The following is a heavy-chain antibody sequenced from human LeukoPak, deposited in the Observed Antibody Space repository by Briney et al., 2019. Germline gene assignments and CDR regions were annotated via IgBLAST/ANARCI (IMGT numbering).Heavy chain of an antibody. CDR3: ARDQYRSSYGSRIFDY. CDR2: INTSGGST. J-gene: IGHJ4*02. CDR1: GYPFISYY. D-gene: IGHD3-10*01. Sequence: ASVKVSFKASGYPFISYYMHWVRQAPGQGLEWMGIINTSGGSTTYAQKFQGRVTMTRDTSTSTVYMELSSLRFEDTAVYYCARDQYRSSYGSRIFDYWGQGTLVTVSS. V-gene: IGHV1-46*01.